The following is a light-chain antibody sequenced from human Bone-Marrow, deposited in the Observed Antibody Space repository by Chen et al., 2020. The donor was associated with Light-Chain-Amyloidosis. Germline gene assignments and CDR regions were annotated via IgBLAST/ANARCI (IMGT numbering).Light chain of an antibody. Sequence: DLVMTQSPDSLAVSRGERATIYCKSSQSVLYSSNNKNYLAWYQQKPGQPPKLLIYWASTRESGVPDRFSGSGSGTDFTLTISNLQAEDVAIYYCQQHYATPLTFGGGTKVEIK. V-gene: IGKV4-1*01. CDR2: WAS. CDR1: QSVLYSSNNKNY. CDR3: QQHYATPLT. J-gene: IGKJ4*01.